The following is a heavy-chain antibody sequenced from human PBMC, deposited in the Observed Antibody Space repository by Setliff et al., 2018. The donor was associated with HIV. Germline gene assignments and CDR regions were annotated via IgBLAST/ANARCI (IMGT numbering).Heavy chain of an antibody. CDR2: ISVYNGNT. Sequence: ASVKVSCKASPYTFSSYVINWVRQAPGQGLEWMGRISVYNGNTIYAQKLQGRVIMTTDTSTSTAYMELRSLRSDDTAMYYCATHRDIVMVPGQGGFDIWAQGTMVTVSS. D-gene: IGHD2-2*01. CDR3: ATHRDIVMVPGQGGFDI. CDR1: PYTFSSYV. J-gene: IGHJ3*02. V-gene: IGHV1-18*01.